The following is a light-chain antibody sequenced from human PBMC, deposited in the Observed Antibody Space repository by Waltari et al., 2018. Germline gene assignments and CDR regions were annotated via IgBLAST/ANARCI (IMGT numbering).Light chain of an antibody. CDR3: TSYGGDNNIVI. Sequence: QSALTQPPPASGSPGQSVTISCIGTNNDIGSYNHVSWYQQHPGKAPKFIIFEVNKRPSGVPDRFSGSKSGNTASLTVSGLQAEDEADYYCTSYGGDNNIVIFGGGTKLTVL. J-gene: IGLJ2*01. CDR2: EVN. V-gene: IGLV2-8*01. CDR1: NNDIGSYNH.